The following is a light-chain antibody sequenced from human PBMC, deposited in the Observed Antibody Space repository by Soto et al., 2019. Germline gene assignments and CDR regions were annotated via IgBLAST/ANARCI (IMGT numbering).Light chain of an antibody. Sequence: QSALTQPPSVSVAPGQKVTISCSGSSSNIENNYVSWYQQLPGTAPKLLIYDNNKRPSGIPDRFSGSKSGTSATLGVTGLQTGDEANYYCEAWDSSLSAGIFGGGTKLTVL. V-gene: IGLV1-51*01. CDR3: EAWDSSLSAGI. CDR1: SSNIENNY. CDR2: DNN. J-gene: IGLJ2*01.